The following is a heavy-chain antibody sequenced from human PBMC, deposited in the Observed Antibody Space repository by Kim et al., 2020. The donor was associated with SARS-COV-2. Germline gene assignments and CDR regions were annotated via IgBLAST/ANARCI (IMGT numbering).Heavy chain of an antibody. CDR1: GYTFTSYA. CDR2: INAGNGNT. CDR3: AREGVVPAAMGLYYYYGMDV. D-gene: IGHD2-2*01. Sequence: ASVKVSCKASGYTFTSYAMHWVRQAPGQRLEWMGWINAGNGNTKYSQKFQGRVTITRDTSASTAYMELSSLRSEDTAVYYCAREGVVPAAMGLYYYYGMDVWGQGTTVTVSS. J-gene: IGHJ6*02. V-gene: IGHV1-3*01.